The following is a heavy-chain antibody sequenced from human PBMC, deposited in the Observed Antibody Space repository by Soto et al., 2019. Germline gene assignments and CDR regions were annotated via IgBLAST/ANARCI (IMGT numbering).Heavy chain of an antibody. CDR2: VSANNGHT. CDR1: GFTFSNYG. CDR3: ARDIESVTAKHFFYYYAMDV. V-gene: IGHV1-18*01. J-gene: IGHJ6*02. D-gene: IGHD2-8*01. Sequence: ASVKVSCKASGFTFSNYGLNWVRQAPGQGLEWTGWVSANNGHTNYAQNLQGRVSMTTDTSTSTAYMELRGLTFDDTAVYYCARDIESVTAKHFFYYYAMDVWGQGTTVTVSS.